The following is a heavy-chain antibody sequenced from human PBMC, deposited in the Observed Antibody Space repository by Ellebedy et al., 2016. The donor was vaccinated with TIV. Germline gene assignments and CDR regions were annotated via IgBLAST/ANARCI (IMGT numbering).Heavy chain of an antibody. CDR3: ARHAYYYDSSGYYEYYFDY. CDR2: ISAYNGNT. CDR1: GYTFTSYG. J-gene: IGHJ4*02. Sequence: ASVKVSXKASGYTFTSYGISWVRQAPGQGLEWMGWISAYNGNTNYAQKLQGRVTMTTDTSTSTAYMELRSLRSDDTAVYYCARHAYYYDSSGYYEYYFDYWGQGTLVTVSS. V-gene: IGHV1-18*01. D-gene: IGHD3-22*01.